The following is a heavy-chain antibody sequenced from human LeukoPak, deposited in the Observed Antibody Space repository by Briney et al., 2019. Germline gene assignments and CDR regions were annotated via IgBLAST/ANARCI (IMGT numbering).Heavy chain of an antibody. V-gene: IGHV3-7*01. CDR3: ARDWVTTSYNWFDP. J-gene: IGHJ5*02. CDR2: IKQDGSEK. D-gene: IGHD4-17*01. Sequence: PGGSLRLSCAASGFTFSSYGMHWVRQAPGKGLEWVANIKQDGSEKYYVDSVKGRFTISRDNAKNSLYLQVNSLRAEDTAVYYCARDWVTTSYNWFDPWGQGTLVTVSS. CDR1: GFTFSSYG.